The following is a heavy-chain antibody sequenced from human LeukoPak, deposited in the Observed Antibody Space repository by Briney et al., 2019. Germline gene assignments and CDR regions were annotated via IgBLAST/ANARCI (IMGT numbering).Heavy chain of an antibody. CDR3: AKDIRRGYSYGFFDY. CDR1: GFTFDDYA. Sequence: PGGSLRLSCAASGFTFDDYAMLWVRQAPGKGLEWVSLISGDGDSTYYADSVKGRFTISRDNSRNSLYLQMNSLRTEDTALYYCAKDIRRGYSYGFFDYWGQGTLVTVSS. J-gene: IGHJ4*02. V-gene: IGHV3-43*02. D-gene: IGHD5-18*01. CDR2: ISGDGDST.